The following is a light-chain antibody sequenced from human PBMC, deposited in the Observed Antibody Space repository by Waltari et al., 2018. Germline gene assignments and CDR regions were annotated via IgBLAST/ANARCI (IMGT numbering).Light chain of an antibody. V-gene: IGKV1-5*03. CDR3: QQYDSYPFT. J-gene: IGKJ3*01. Sequence: DIQMTQSPSTLSASVGDRVTITCRASQTISSWFTWYQQTPGKPPKLLIYKASSLESGVPSTFSGSGSGTEFTLTISSLQPDDFATYYCQQYDSYPFTFGPGTRVDIK. CDR1: QTISSW. CDR2: KAS.